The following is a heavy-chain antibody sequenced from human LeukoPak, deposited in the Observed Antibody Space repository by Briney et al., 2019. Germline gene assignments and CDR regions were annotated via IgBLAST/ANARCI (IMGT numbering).Heavy chain of an antibody. Sequence: APVKVSCKASGYTFTSYHMHWVRQAPGQGLEWMGIINPSGGSTSYAQKFQGRVTMTRDTSTSTVYMELSSLRSEDTAVYYCARIGHYGSGSYYFDYWGQGTLVTVSS. CDR1: GYTFTSYH. CDR3: ARIGHYGSGSYYFDY. V-gene: IGHV1-46*01. D-gene: IGHD3-10*01. CDR2: INPSGGST. J-gene: IGHJ4*02.